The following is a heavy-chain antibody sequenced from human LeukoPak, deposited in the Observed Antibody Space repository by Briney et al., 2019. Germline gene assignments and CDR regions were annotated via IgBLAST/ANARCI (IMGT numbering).Heavy chain of an antibody. D-gene: IGHD1/OR15-1a*01. Sequence: GASVKVSCTASGHTFTSYGISWVRQAPGQGLEWMGWISAYNGNTNYAQKLQGRVTMTTDTSTSTAYMELRSLRSDDTALYYCARENNLMLDPWGQGTLVTVSS. CDR1: GHTFTSYG. CDR3: ARENNLMLDP. CDR2: ISAYNGNT. V-gene: IGHV1-18*01. J-gene: IGHJ5*02.